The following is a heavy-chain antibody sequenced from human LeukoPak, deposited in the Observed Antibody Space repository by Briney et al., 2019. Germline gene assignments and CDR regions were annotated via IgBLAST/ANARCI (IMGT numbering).Heavy chain of an antibody. CDR3: ARDFLRGAPDYLDL. J-gene: IGHJ4*02. Sequence: TGGSLRLSCTASGFTLSSYPFLWVRQAPGKGLQWVAVIGYDGVNKFYTDSVKGRFTISRDDSKSTLYLQMDSLRADDTAVYYCARDFLRGAPDYLDLWGQGTLVTVSS. CDR2: IGYDGVNK. CDR1: GFTLSSYP. V-gene: IGHV3-30*04. D-gene: IGHD3-10*01.